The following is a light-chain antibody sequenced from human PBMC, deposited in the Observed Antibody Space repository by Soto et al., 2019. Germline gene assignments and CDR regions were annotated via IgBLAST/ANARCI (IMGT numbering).Light chain of an antibody. Sequence: EIVLTQSPGTLSLSPGERATLSCRASQSVSSSYLAWYQQKPGQAPRLLIYGASSRATGIPDRFSGSGSGTDGTLTISRLEPEDFAVYYCQQYGSSPQTFGQGTKVEIK. V-gene: IGKV3-20*01. J-gene: IGKJ1*01. CDR3: QQYGSSPQT. CDR2: GAS. CDR1: QSVSSSY.